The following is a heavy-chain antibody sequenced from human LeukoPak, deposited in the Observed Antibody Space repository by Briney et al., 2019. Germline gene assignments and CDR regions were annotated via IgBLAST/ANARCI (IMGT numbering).Heavy chain of an antibody. V-gene: IGHV1-2*02. D-gene: IGHD1-1*01. CDR3: ARVTGTAYGTDDAFDI. CDR1: GYTFTGYY. CDR2: VNPNSGGT. Sequence: GASVKVSCKASGYTFTGYYMHWVRQAPGQGLEWMGWVNPNSGGTNYAQKFQGRVTMTRDTSISTAYMELSRLRSDDTAVYYCARVTGTAYGTDDAFDIWGQGTMVTVSS. J-gene: IGHJ3*02.